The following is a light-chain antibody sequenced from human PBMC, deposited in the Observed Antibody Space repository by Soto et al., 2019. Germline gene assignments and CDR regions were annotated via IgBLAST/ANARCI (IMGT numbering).Light chain of an antibody. J-gene: IGLJ1*01. CDR2: EVN. Sequence: QSVLTQPPSASGSPGQSVTISCTGTSSVYVSWYQQHPVKAPKLIIYEVNKRPSGVPDRFSGSKSGNTASLTVSGLQAEEEADYYCSSHAGNNDFVFGTGTKVTVL. CDR3: SSHAGNNDFV. CDR1: SSVY. V-gene: IGLV2-8*01.